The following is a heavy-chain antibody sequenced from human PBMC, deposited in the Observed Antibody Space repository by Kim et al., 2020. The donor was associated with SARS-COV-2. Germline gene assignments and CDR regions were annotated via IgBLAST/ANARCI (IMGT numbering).Heavy chain of an antibody. CDR2: ISAYNANT. Sequence: ASVKVSCRASGYTFSSFGITWVRQAPGQGLEWMGWISAYNANTNYAQKLQGRVTMATDTSTSTAYMELRSLRSDDTAVYYCESDRLGVPSAPQRYFQHWGQGTLVTVSS. CDR1: GYTFSSFG. D-gene: IGHD2-2*01. V-gene: IGHV1-18*01. CDR3: ESDRLGVPSAPQRYFQH. J-gene: IGHJ1*01.